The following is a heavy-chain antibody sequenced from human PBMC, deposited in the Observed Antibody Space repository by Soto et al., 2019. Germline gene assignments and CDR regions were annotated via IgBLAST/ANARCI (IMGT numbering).Heavy chain of an antibody. CDR3: ARDGNLGGGSYIVVVPAATDFDY. Sequence: GGSLRLSCAASGFTFSSYSMNWVRQAPGKGLEWVSSISSSSSYIYYADSVKGRFTISRDNAKNSLYLQMNSLRAEDTAVYYCARDGNLGGGSYIVVVPAATDFDYWGQGTLVTVSS. J-gene: IGHJ4*02. V-gene: IGHV3-21*01. D-gene: IGHD2-2*01. CDR1: GFTFSSYS. CDR2: ISSSSSYI.